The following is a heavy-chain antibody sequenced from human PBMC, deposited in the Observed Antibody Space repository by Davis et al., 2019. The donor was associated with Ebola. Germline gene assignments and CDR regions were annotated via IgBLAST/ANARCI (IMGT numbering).Heavy chain of an antibody. J-gene: IGHJ4*02. CDR1: GFTISSYA. CDR2: ISGSGGST. Sequence: PGGSLRLSCAASGFTISSYAMSWVRQAPGKGLEWVSAISGSGGSTYYADSVKGRFTITRDNSKNTLYLQMNSLRAEDTAVYYCAKVRREYSYIFDYWGQGTLVTVSS. D-gene: IGHD5-18*01. CDR3: AKVRREYSYIFDY. V-gene: IGHV3-23*01.